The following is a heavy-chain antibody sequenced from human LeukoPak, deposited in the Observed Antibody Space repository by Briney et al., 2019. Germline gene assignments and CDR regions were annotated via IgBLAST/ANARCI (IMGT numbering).Heavy chain of an antibody. CDR1: GFTFSSYW. V-gene: IGHV3-74*01. J-gene: IGHJ6*03. CDR3: ARASVQGQWLIHYYYYYMDV. CDR2: INSDGSST. D-gene: IGHD6-19*01. Sequence: GGSLRLSCAASGFTFSSYWMHWVRQAPGKGLVWVSRINSDGSSTSYADSVKGRFTISRDNAKNTRYLQMNSLRDEDTAVYYCARASVQGQWLIHYYYYYMDVWGKGTTVTVSS.